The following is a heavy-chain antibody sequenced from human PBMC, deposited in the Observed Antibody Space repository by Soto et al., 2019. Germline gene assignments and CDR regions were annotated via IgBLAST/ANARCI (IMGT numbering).Heavy chain of an antibody. CDR1: GGSISSYY. J-gene: IGHJ6*02. CDR2: IYYSEST. D-gene: IGHD1-26*01. Sequence: QVQLQESGPGLVQPSKTLSLTCTVSGGSISSYYWSWIRQPPGKELQYIGYIYYSESTNYNPSLKSRVTISDDTSTNKFSLKRSSVTAADTAVYYGARGWWEREGYVMDVWGRGTTVTVSS. CDR3: ARGWWEREGYVMDV. V-gene: IGHV4-59*08.